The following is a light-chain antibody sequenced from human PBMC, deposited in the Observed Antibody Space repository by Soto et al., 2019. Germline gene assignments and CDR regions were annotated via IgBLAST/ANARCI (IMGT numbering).Light chain of an antibody. CDR3: QAYDYSLTASV. CDR1: SSDVGSYNL. CDR2: EGS. V-gene: IGLV2-14*02. J-gene: IGLJ3*02. Sequence: QSVLTQPASVSGSPGQSITISCTGTSSDVGSYNLVSWYQQHPGKAPKLMIYEGSQRPSGVPERFSGSKSGTSASLAITGLQAEDEADYYCQAYDYSLTASVFGGGTKLTVL.